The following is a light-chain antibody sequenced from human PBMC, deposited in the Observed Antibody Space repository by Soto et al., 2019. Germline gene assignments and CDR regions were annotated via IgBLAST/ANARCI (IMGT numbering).Light chain of an antibody. J-gene: IGLJ2*01. CDR1: SSNIGAGYD. V-gene: IGLV1-40*01. CDR3: QSYDNSLSGL. Sequence: QPVLTQPPSVSGAPGQRVTISCTGSSSNIGAGYDVQWYQQLPGTAPKLLIYVNSNRPSGVPDRFSGSKSGTSASLAITGLQAEDEADYYCQSYDNSLSGLFGGGTKLTVL. CDR2: VNS.